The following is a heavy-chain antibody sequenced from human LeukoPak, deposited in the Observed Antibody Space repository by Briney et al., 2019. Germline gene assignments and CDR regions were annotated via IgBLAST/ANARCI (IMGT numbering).Heavy chain of an antibody. CDR3: AKPVLLWFGELPPPLYDAFDI. V-gene: IGHV3-30*18. D-gene: IGHD3-10*01. CDR2: ISYDGSNK. Sequence: HPGRSLRLSCAASGFTFSSYGMHWVRQAPGKGLEWVAVISYDGSNKYYADSVKGRFTISRDNSKNTLYLQMNSLRAEDTAVYYCAKPVLLWFGELPPPLYDAFDIWGQGTMVTVSS. CDR1: GFTFSSYG. J-gene: IGHJ3*02.